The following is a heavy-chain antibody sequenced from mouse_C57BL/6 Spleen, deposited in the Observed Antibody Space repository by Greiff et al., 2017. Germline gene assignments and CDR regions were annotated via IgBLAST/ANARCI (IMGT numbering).Heavy chain of an antibody. CDR1: GYTFTSYW. D-gene: IGHD4-1*01. J-gene: IGHJ4*01. CDR3: ASGGTGTVYAMDY. CDR2: IYPSDSET. V-gene: IGHV1-61*01. Sequence: QVQLQQPGAELVRPGSSVKLSCTASGYTFTSYWMAWVKQRPGQGLEWIGNIYPSDSETHYNQKFKDKATLPVDKSSSTAYMQLSSLTSEDSAVYYCASGGTGTVYAMDYWGQGTSVTVSS.